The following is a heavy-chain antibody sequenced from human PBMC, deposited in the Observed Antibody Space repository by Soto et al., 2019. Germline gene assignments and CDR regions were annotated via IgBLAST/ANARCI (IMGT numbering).Heavy chain of an antibody. D-gene: IGHD3-10*01. V-gene: IGHV1-18*01. Sequence: QVQLVQSGAEVKKPGASVKVSCKASGYTFTSYGISWVRQAPGQGLEWMGWISAYNGNTNYAQKRQGRVTMTTDTSTSTAYMELRSLRFDDTAVYYCAGARKGGKGPRYYGSGSYLPLGYWGQGSLVTVSS. CDR1: GYTFTSYG. CDR3: AGARKGGKGPRYYGSGSYLPLGY. J-gene: IGHJ4*02. CDR2: ISAYNGNT.